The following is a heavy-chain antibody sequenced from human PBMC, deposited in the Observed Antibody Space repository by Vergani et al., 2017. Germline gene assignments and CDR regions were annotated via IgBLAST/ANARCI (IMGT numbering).Heavy chain of an antibody. CDR1: GFTFSSSA. Sequence: EVQLLESGGGLVQRGGSLRLSCAASGFTFSSSAMSWVRQAPGKGLEWVSAISGSGGSTYYADSLKGRFTISRDNSKNTLYLQMNSLRAEDTAVYYCAKLKALGWGPGYWGQGTLVTVPS. V-gene: IGHV3-23*01. CDR3: AKLKALGWGPGY. D-gene: IGHD4-23*01. CDR2: ISGSGGST. J-gene: IGHJ4*02.